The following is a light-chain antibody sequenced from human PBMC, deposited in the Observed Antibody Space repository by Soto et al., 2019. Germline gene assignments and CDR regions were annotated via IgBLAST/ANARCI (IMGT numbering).Light chain of an antibody. CDR3: QKYNSVPLT. J-gene: IGKJ3*01. Sequence: DIPMTQSPSSLSASVGDGVTITCRASQDISNSLAWYQQKPGKVPKLLIYAASTLQSGVPSRFSGSGSGTDFTLTISSLQPEDVATYYCQKYNSVPLTFGPGTKVDIK. V-gene: IGKV1-27*01. CDR2: AAS. CDR1: QDISNS.